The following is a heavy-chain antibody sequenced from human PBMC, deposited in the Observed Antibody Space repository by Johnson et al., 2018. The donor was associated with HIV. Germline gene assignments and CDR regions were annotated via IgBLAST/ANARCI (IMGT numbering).Heavy chain of an antibody. CDR2: IWYDGSYK. CDR3: AKVPYYGSGSYGVDS. Sequence: QVQLVESGGGVVQPGRSLRLSCAASGFTFSSYGMHWVRQAPGKGLEWVALIWYDGSYKYYADSVKGRFTISRDNSKNTLYLQMNSLRAEDTAVYYCAKVPYYGSGSYGVDSWGQGTMVTVSS. J-gene: IGHJ3*02. V-gene: IGHV3-33*06. D-gene: IGHD3-10*01. CDR1: GFTFSSYG.